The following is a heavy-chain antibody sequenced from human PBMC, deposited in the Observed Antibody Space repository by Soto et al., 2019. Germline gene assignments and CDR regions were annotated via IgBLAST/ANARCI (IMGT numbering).Heavy chain of an antibody. CDR2: ISGSGGST. CDR1: GFTFSSYA. D-gene: IGHD6-13*01. J-gene: IGHJ4*02. CDR3: ANFGYSSSWWEDYFDY. Sequence: EVQLLESGGGLVQPGGSLRLSCAASGFTFSSYAMSWVRQAPGKGLEWVSAISGSGGSTYYADSVKGRFTISRDNSKNTLYLQMNSLRAEDTAVYYCANFGYSSSWWEDYFDYWGQGNLVNVSS. V-gene: IGHV3-23*01.